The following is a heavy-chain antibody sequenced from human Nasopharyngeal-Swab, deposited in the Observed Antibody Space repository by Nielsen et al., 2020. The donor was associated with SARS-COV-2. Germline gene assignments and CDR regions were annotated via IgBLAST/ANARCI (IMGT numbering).Heavy chain of an antibody. CDR1: GGTFSSYG. CDR2: IIPVLPIT. D-gene: IGHD5-24*01. Sequence: SVKVSCKTSGGTFSSYGISWVRQAPGEGLACMGGIIPVLPITRYAQKFRDRVTITADTSTSTAYMELSSLRSEDTATYYCARGGWLRKDYYYSYYYMDVWGKGTTVTVSS. CDR3: ARGGWLRKDYYYSYYYMDV. V-gene: IGHV1-69*10. J-gene: IGHJ6*03.